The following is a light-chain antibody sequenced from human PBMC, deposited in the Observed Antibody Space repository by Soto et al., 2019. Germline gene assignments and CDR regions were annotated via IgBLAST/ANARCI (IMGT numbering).Light chain of an antibody. CDR3: QHYGSSPPEFT. V-gene: IGKV3-20*01. J-gene: IGKJ3*01. CDR1: QSVSSSF. Sequence: EIVLTQTPGTLSLSPGERATLSCRASQSVSSSFLAWYQQRPGQAPRLLIFGASYRATGIPDRFSGSGSGTDFTLTISRLEPEDFAVYYCQHYGSSPPEFTFGPGTKVDSK. CDR2: GAS.